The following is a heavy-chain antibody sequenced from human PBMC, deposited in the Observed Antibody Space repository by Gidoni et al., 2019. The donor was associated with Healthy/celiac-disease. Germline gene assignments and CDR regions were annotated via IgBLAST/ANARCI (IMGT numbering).Heavy chain of an antibody. V-gene: IGHV3-21*01. CDR1: GFPFSSYS. CDR2: ISSSSSYI. Sequence: EVQLVESGGGLVKPGGSLRLSGAACGFPFSSYSLNRVRQAPGKGLEWVSSISSSSSYIYYEDSVKGRFTISRDNAKNSLYLQMNSLRAEDTAVYYCARDDGDYEFRFVDTAMVFFDYWGQGTLVTVSS. J-gene: IGHJ4*02. CDR3: ARDDGDYEFRFVDTAMVFFDY. D-gene: IGHD5-18*01.